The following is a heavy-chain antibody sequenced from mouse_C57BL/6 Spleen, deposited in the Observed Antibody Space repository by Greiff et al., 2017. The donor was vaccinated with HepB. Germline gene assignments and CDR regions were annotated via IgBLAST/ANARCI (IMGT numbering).Heavy chain of an antibody. Sequence: VQLQQSGEELVRPGASVKLSCTASGFNIKDYYMHWVKQRPEQGLEWIGRIDPEDGDTEYAPKYQGKATMTADTSSNTAYLQLSSLTSEDTAVYYCTKSDSGYYFDYWGQGTTLTVSS. D-gene: IGHD3-2*02. CDR1: GFNIKDYY. CDR3: TKSDSGYYFDY. V-gene: IGHV14-1*01. J-gene: IGHJ2*01. CDR2: IDPEDGDT.